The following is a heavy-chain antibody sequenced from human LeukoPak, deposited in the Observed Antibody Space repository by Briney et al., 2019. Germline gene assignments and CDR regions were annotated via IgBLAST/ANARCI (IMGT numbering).Heavy chain of an antibody. Sequence: GGSLRLSCAASGFTFSSYDMHWVRQATGKGLEWVSAIGTAGDTYYPGSVKGRFTISRDNAKNSLYLQMNSLRAEDTAVYYCARAKRGWNDYYYYMDVWGKGTTVTVSS. CDR1: GFTFSSYD. CDR3: ARAKRGWNDYYYYMDV. CDR2: IGTAGDT. J-gene: IGHJ6*03. V-gene: IGHV3-13*01. D-gene: IGHD1-1*01.